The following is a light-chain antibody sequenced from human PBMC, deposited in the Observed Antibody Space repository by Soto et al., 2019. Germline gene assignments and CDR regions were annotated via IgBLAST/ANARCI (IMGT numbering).Light chain of an antibody. J-gene: IGLJ3*02. V-gene: IGLV2-14*01. CDR3: TSYSRYRVLV. CDR1: SSDIGGYKY. CDR2: EVS. Sequence: ALTQPASVSGSLGQSITISCTGTSSDIGGYKYVSWYQQHPGKAPKLIIFEVSNRPSGVSDRFSGSNSGNTASLTISGLQAEDEADYYCTSYSRYRVLVFGGGTKVTV.